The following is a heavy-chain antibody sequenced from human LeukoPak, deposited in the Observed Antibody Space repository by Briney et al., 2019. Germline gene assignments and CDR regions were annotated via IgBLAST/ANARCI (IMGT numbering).Heavy chain of an antibody. CDR1: GFTFGDYA. D-gene: IGHD6-6*01. V-gene: IGHV3-49*04. J-gene: IGHJ6*02. CDR2: IRSKAYGGTT. CDR3: TRDLGYSSSSFGMDV. Sequence: GRSLRLSCTASGFTFGDYAMSWVRQAPGKGLEWVGFIRSKAYGGTTEYAASVKGRFTISRDDSKSIAHLQMNSLKTEDTAVYYCTRDLGYSSSSFGMDVWGQGTTVTVSS.